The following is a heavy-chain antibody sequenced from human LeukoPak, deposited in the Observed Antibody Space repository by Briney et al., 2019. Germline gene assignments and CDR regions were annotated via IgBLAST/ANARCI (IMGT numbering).Heavy chain of an antibody. D-gene: IGHD1-26*01. CDR2: IYPAGSDT. V-gene: IGHV5-51*01. J-gene: IGHJ4*02. CDR3: ARRTVGATVDY. Sequence: GESLKISCKGSGYSFTTYWIAWVRQMPGKGLEWMGIIYPAGSDTRYSPSFQGQVTISADRSISTAYLQWSSLKASDTAMYYCARRTVGATVDYWGQGTLVIVSS. CDR1: GYSFTTYW.